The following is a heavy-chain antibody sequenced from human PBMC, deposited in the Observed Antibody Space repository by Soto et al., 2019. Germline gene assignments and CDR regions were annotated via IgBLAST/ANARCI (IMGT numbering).Heavy chain of an antibody. Sequence: QVQLQESGPGVVKPSQTLSLTCTVSGGSITSGGYYWSWIRQLPGKGLEWIGYVYDIDTTYYNPSLKSRVTISMDTSKNQFSLKLTSVTAADTAVYYCARKESGYFYGLDVWGQGATVTVSS. V-gene: IGHV4-31*03. CDR1: GGSITSGGYY. CDR3: ARKESGYFYGLDV. D-gene: IGHD6-25*01. CDR2: VYDIDTT. J-gene: IGHJ6*02.